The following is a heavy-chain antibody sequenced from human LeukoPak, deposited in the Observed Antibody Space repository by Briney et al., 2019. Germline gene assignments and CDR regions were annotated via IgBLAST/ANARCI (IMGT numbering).Heavy chain of an antibody. D-gene: IGHD6-6*01. CDR1: GFSFSGHW. Sequence: GGSLRLSCTASGFSFSGHWMHWARQPPGKGLVWVSRISPTGSTTSYADYVKGRFTVSRDSAKNTLYLQVNNLRAEDTAVYYCARGPNSNWSGLDFWGQGTLLTVSS. CDR3: ARGPNSNWSGLDF. J-gene: IGHJ4*02. CDR2: ISPTGSTT. V-gene: IGHV3-74*01.